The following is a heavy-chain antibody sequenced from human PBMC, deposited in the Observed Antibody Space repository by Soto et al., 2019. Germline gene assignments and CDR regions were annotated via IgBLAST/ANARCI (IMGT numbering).Heavy chain of an antibody. Sequence: SVKVSCKASGGTFSSYAISWVRQAPGQGLEWMGGIIPIFGTANYAQKFQGRVTITADESTSTAYMELSSLRSADTAVYYCARARSEVTTADYYFDYWGQGTLVTVSS. CDR3: ARARSEVTTADYYFDY. CDR2: IIPIFGTA. D-gene: IGHD4-17*01. CDR1: GGTFSSYA. V-gene: IGHV1-69*13. J-gene: IGHJ4*02.